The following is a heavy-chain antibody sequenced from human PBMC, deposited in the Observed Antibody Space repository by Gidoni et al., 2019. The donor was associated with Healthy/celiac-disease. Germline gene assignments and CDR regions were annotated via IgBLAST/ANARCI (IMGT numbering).Heavy chain of an antibody. CDR2: ISYDGSNK. V-gene: IGHV3-30*18. J-gene: IGHJ4*02. Sequence: SGGGVVQPGRSLRLSCAASGFTFSSYGMHWVRPAPGKGLEWVAVISYDGSNKYYADSVKGRFTISRDNSKNTLYLQMNSLRAEDTAVYYCAKDRGGAYGSGSYYNEDYWGQGTLVTVSS. CDR3: AKDRGGAYGSGSYYNEDY. CDR1: GFTFSSYG. D-gene: IGHD3-10*01.